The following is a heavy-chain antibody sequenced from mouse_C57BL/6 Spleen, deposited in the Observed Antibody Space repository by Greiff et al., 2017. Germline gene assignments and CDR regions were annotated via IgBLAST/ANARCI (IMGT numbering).Heavy chain of an antibody. J-gene: IGHJ4*01. CDR3: AIIYYGNGYAMDY. CDR1: GYAFSSSW. CDR2: IYPGDGDT. V-gene: IGHV1-82*01. Sequence: QVQLQQSGPELVKPGASVKISCKASGYAFSSSWMNWVKQRPGKGLEWIGRIYPGDGDTNYNGKFKGKATLTADKSSSTAYMPLSSLTSDDSAVYFCAIIYYGNGYAMDYWGQGTSVTVSS. D-gene: IGHD2-1*01.